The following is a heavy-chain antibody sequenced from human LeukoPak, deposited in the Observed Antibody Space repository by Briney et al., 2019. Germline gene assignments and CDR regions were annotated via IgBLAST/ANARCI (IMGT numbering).Heavy chain of an antibody. V-gene: IGHV4-61*05. D-gene: IGHD4-17*01. CDR3: ATCTVQAYYYYGMDV. Sequence: SETLSLTCTISGGSITTSPYYWGWIRQSPGKGLEWIGRIYTSGSTNYNPSLKSRVTISVDTSKNQFSLKLSSVTAADTAVYYCATCTVQAYYYYGMDVWGQGTTVTVSS. J-gene: IGHJ6*02. CDR2: IYTSGST. CDR1: GGSITTSPYY.